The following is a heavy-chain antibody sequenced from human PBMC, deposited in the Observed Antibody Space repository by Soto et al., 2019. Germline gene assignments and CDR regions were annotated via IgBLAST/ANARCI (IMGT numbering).Heavy chain of an antibody. J-gene: IGHJ4*02. CDR3: ARAHDFVGGRKPPIYS. CDR2: INHVGIT. CDR1: GGSFRGFY. Sequence: QVQLQQWGAGLLKPSETLSLTCAVSGGSFRGFYWTWIRQSPGRGLEWLGDINHVGITNYNPSLKSRVSIPVDTSKSQFSLKLSSVGAADTAVYYCARAHDFVGGRKPPIYSWGQGTLVTVSS. D-gene: IGHD2-15*01. V-gene: IGHV4-34*01.